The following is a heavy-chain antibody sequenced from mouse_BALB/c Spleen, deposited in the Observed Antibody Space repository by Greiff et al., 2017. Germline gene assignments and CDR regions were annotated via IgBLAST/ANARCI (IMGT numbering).Heavy chain of an antibody. J-gene: IGHJ3*01. CDR3: ARGYYGSSYSWFAY. Sequence: EVKLMESGPSLVKPSQTLSLTCSVTGDSITSGYWNWIRKFPGNKLEYMGYISYSGSTYYNPSLKSRISITRDTSKNQYYLQLNSVTTEDTATYYCARGYYGSSYSWFAYWGQGTLVTVSA. CDR1: GDSITSGY. V-gene: IGHV3-8*02. D-gene: IGHD1-1*01. CDR2: ISYSGST.